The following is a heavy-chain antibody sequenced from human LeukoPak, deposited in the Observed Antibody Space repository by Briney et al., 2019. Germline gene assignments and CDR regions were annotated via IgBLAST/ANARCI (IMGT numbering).Heavy chain of an antibody. CDR3: TGLLGDSVSNFDY. CDR1: GFSFSGSA. CDR2: IRSKANSYAT. V-gene: IGHV3-73*01. D-gene: IGHD2-21*02. Sequence: GGSLRLSCAASGFSFSGSAMHWVRQASGKGLEWVGRIRSKANSYATEYAASVEGRFTISRDDSKNTAYLQMNSPKTEDTAVYYCTGLLGDSVSNFDYWGQGTLVTVSS. J-gene: IGHJ4*02.